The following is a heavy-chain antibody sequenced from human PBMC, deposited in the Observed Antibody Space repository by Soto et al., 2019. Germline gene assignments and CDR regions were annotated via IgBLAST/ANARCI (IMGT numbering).Heavy chain of an antibody. V-gene: IGHV1-18*01. CDR2: ISAYNGNT. D-gene: IGHD6-19*01. Sequence: ASVKVSCKASGYTFTSYGISWVRQAPGQGLEWMGWISAYNGNTNYAQKLQGRVTMTTDTSTSTAYMELRSLRSDDTAVYYCARVPGIAVAGTGYFQHWGQGTLVTVSS. J-gene: IGHJ1*01. CDR3: ARVPGIAVAGTGYFQH. CDR1: GYTFTSYG.